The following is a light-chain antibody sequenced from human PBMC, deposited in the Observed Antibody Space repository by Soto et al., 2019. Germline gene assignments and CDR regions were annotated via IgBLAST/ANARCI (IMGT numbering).Light chain of an antibody. Sequence: QSALTQPASVSGSPGQSITISCTGTSSDVGGYNYVSWYQQHPGKAPKLMIYEVRNRPSGVSNRFSGSKSGNTASLTISGLQAEDEADYYCSSYTSSITVIFGGGTKLTVL. V-gene: IGLV2-14*01. CDR3: SSYTSSITVI. CDR1: SSDVGGYNY. CDR2: EVR. J-gene: IGLJ2*01.